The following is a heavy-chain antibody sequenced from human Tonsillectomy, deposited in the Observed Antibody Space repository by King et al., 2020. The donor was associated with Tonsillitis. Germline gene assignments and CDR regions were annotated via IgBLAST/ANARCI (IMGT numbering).Heavy chain of an antibody. V-gene: IGHV5-10-1*03. J-gene: IGHJ6*02. D-gene: IGHD3-10*01. CDR2: IDPSDSYT. CDR1: GYSFTSQW. Sequence: QLVQSGAEVKKPGESLRISCKGSGYSFTSQWINWVRQMPGKGLEWMGRIDPSDSYTKYSLSFQGHVTFSVDKSLSTAYLQWSSLKASDTAMYYCARLVHYYGPGSSPFGMDAWGQGTTVTVSS. CDR3: ARLVHYYGPGSSPFGMDA.